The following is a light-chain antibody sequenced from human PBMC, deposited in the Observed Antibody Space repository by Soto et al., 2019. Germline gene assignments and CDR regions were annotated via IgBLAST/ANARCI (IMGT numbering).Light chain of an antibody. V-gene: IGLV1-47*01. CDR1: SSNIGSNY. J-gene: IGLJ1*01. CDR3: AAWDDSLSGGV. CDR2: RNN. Sequence: QPVLTQPPSASGTPGQRVIISCSGSSSNIGSNYVYWYQQLPGTAPKLLIYRNNHRPSGVPDRFSGSRSGTSASLAISGLRSEDEADYHCAAWDDSLSGGVFGTGTKLTVL.